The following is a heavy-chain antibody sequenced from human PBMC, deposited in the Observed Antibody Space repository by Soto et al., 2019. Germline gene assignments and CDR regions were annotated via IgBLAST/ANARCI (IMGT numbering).Heavy chain of an antibody. CDR1: GGTFSSYA. Sequence: ASVKVSCKASGGTFSSYAISWVRQAPGQGLEWMGGIIHIFGTANYAQKFQGRVTITADKSTSTAYMELSSLRSEDTAVYYCASSTPQWLVRPLLYGMDVWGQGTTVTVSS. CDR3: ASSTPQWLVRPLLYGMDV. D-gene: IGHD6-19*01. J-gene: IGHJ6*02. V-gene: IGHV1-69*06. CDR2: IIHIFGTA.